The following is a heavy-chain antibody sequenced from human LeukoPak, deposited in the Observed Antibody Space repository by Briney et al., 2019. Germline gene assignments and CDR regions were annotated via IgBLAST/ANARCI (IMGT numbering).Heavy chain of an antibody. D-gene: IGHD3-3*01. CDR2: IYHSGST. J-gene: IGHJ4*02. V-gene: IGHV4-38-2*02. Sequence: PSETLSLTCTVSGYSISSGYYWGWIRQPPGKGLEWIGSIYHSGSTYYNPSLKSRVTISVDTSKNQFSLKLSSVTAADTAVYYCARVDAIFGVVTNFDYWGQGTLVTVSS. CDR1: GYSISSGYY. CDR3: ARVDAIFGVVTNFDY.